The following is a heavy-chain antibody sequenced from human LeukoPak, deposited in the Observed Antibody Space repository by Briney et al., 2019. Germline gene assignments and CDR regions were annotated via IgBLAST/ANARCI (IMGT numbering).Heavy chain of an antibody. CDR2: INHSGST. CDR3: ARMAYCTNGVCYGFDY. J-gene: IGHJ4*02. V-gene: IGHV4-34*01. CDR1: GGSISSYY. D-gene: IGHD2-8*01. Sequence: PSETLSLTCTVSGGSISSYYWSWIRQPPGKGLEWIGEINHSGSTNYNPSLKSRVTISVDTSKNQFSLKLSSVTAADTAVYYCARMAYCTNGVCYGFDYWGQGTLVTVSS.